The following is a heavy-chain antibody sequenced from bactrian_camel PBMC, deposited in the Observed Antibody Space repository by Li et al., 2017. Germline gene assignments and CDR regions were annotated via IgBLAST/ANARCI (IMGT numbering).Heavy chain of an antibody. V-gene: IGHV3S53*01. Sequence: HVQLVESGGGLVQPGGSLRLSCVASGFTYSSDCVGWYRQAPGNECELVSMISMRGTITYADSVKGRFTISLDNAKNTMYLQMNSLKTEDTAMYYRAAHYGLGNQLESSVFRFWGQGTQVTVS. J-gene: IGHJ6*01. CDR1: GFTYSSDC. CDR2: ISMRGTI. CDR3: AAHYGLGNQLESSVFRF. D-gene: IGHD5*01.